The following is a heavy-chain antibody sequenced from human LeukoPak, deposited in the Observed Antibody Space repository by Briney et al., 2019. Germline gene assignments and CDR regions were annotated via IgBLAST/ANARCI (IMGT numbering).Heavy chain of an antibody. J-gene: IGHJ2*01. CDR2: ISSGSSYI. Sequence: GGSLRLSCAASGFTFSSYSMNWVRQAPGKGLEWVSYISSGSSYIYYADSVKGRFTISRDNAKNSLYLQKNSLRAEDTAVYYCARDSSSPYWYFNLWGRGTLVTVSS. CDR3: ARDSSSPYWYFNL. CDR1: GFTFSSYS. V-gene: IGHV3-21*05.